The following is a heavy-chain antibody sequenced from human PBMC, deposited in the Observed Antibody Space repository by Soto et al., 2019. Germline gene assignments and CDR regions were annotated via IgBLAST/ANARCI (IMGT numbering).Heavy chain of an antibody. D-gene: IGHD5-18*01. Sequence: EVQLVESGGGLVKPGGSLRLSCAASGFTFSIYSMNWVRQAPGKGLEWVSSISSITGYIYYADSVKGRFTISRDNAKNSLYLQMNSLRAEDTAVYYCAKLGGYSYNFDYWGQGTLVTVSS. J-gene: IGHJ4*02. CDR1: GFTFSIYS. CDR3: AKLGGYSYNFDY. V-gene: IGHV3-21*02. CDR2: ISSITGYI.